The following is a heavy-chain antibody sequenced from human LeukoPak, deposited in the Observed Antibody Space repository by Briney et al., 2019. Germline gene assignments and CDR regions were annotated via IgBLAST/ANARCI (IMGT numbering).Heavy chain of an antibody. CDR1: GGSISSGSYY. J-gene: IGHJ4*02. CDR2: IYTSGST. V-gene: IGHV4-61*02. Sequence: PSQTLSLTCTVSGGSISSGSYYWSWIRQPAGKGLEWIGRIYTSGSTNYNPSLKSRVTISVDTSKNQFSLKLSYVTAADTAVYYCARGSGYLLDRDYWGQGTLVTVSS. D-gene: IGHD3-22*01. CDR3: ARGSGYLLDRDY.